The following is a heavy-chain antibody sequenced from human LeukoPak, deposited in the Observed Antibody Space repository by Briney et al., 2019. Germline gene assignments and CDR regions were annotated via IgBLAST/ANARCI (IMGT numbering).Heavy chain of an antibody. V-gene: IGHV4-30-4*01. D-gene: IGHD6-6*01. CDR1: GGSLSSGDYY. Sequence: PSETLSLTCTVSGGSLSSGDYYWIWIRQPPGKGPEWIGYIYYSGSTYYNPSLKSRVTISGDTSKNQFSLKVNSVTAADTAVYYCARGSWSSSTDYWRQGPLVTVSS. CDR2: IYYSGST. J-gene: IGHJ4*02. CDR3: ARGSWSSSTDY.